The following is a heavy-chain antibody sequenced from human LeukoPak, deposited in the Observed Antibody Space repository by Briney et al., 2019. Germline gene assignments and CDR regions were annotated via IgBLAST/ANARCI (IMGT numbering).Heavy chain of an antibody. CDR3: ARYSLPADIVVVPAAIGLGWFDP. V-gene: IGHV3-11*01. CDR1: GFTFNDYY. D-gene: IGHD2-2*02. CDR2: ISSSGCTI. Sequence: PGGPLRLPCAASGFTFNDYYMSWIRQATGKGLEWVSYISSSGCTIYYADSVKGRFTISRDNAKNSLYLQMNSLRAEYTAVYYCARYSLPADIVVVPAAIGLGWFDPWGQGTLVTVSS. J-gene: IGHJ5*02.